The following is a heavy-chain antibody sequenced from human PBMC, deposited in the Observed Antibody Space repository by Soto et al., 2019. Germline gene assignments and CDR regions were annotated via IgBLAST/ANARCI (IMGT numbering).Heavy chain of an antibody. CDR3: ARIHSSGWLYFDY. CDR1: GGSISSYY. Sequence: SETLSLTCTVSGGSISSYYWSWIRQPPGKGLEWIGYIYYSGSTNYNPSLKSRVTISVDTSKNQFSLKLSSVTAADTAVYYCARIHSSGWLYFDYWGQGTLVTVSS. V-gene: IGHV4-59*01. J-gene: IGHJ4*02. CDR2: IYYSGST. D-gene: IGHD6-19*01.